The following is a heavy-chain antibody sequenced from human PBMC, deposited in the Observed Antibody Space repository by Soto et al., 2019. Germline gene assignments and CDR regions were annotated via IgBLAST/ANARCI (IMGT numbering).Heavy chain of an antibody. Sequence: GGSLRLSCAASGFTFSSYAMHWVRQAPGKGLEYVSVISSNGGSTYYANSVKGRFTISRDNSKNTLYLQVGSLRAEDMAVYYCARGIFDSYGMDVWGQGTTVTVSS. CDR2: ISSNGGST. D-gene: IGHD2-15*01. J-gene: IGHJ6*02. CDR1: GFTFSSYA. CDR3: ARGIFDSYGMDV. V-gene: IGHV3-64*01.